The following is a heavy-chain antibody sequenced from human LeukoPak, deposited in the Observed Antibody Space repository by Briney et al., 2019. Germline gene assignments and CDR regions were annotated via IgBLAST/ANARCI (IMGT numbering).Heavy chain of an antibody. V-gene: IGHV4-39*02. CDR3: ARDGYYVWGSYRPNSRIYYFDY. Sequence: SETLSLTCTVSGGSISGSSYYWGWIRQPPGKGLEWIGSIYYSGSTYYNPSLKSRVTISVDTSKNQFSLKLNSVTATDTAVYYCARDGYYVWGSYRPNSRIYYFDYWGQGTLVTVSS. CDR2: IYYSGST. J-gene: IGHJ4*02. CDR1: GGSISGSSYY. D-gene: IGHD3-16*02.